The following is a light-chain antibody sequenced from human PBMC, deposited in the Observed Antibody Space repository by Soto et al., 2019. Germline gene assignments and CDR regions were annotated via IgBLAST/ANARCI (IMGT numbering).Light chain of an antibody. J-gene: IGLJ2*01. CDR1: TSNIGSNA. V-gene: IGLV1-44*01. Sequence: QSVLTQPPSASGTPGQRVTFACSGSTSNIGSNAVNWYQQLPGTAPKLLIYSNDRRPSGVPDRFSGSKSGTSASLAISGLQSEDEADYYCTALDDSLNGRLFGGGTKLTVL. CDR3: TALDDSLNGRL. CDR2: SND.